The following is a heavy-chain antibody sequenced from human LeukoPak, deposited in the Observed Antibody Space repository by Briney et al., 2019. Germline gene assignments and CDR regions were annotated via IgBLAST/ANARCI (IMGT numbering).Heavy chain of an antibody. Sequence: SVKVSCKASGYTFTSYVISWVRQAPGQGLEWMGGIIPIFGTANYAQKFQGRVTMTRDMSTSTVYMELSSLRSEDTAVYYCARARDDYYDSSGYYYDYWGQGTLVTVSS. V-gene: IGHV1-69*05. D-gene: IGHD3-22*01. J-gene: IGHJ4*02. CDR1: GYTFTSYV. CDR3: ARARDDYYDSSGYYYDY. CDR2: IIPIFGTA.